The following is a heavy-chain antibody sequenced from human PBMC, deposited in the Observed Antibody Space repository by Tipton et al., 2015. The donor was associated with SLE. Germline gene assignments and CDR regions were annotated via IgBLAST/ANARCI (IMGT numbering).Heavy chain of an antibody. CDR1: GGSISSYY. D-gene: IGHD1-26*01. CDR2: IYYSGST. CDR3: AKDLIPRWDLLSYFDF. V-gene: IGHV4-59*01. Sequence: TLSLTCTVSGGSISSYYWSWIRQPPGKGLEWIGYIYYSGSTNYNPSLKSRVTISVDTSKNQFSLKLSSVTAADTAVYYCAKDLIPRWDLLSYFDFWGQGTLVTVSS. J-gene: IGHJ4*02.